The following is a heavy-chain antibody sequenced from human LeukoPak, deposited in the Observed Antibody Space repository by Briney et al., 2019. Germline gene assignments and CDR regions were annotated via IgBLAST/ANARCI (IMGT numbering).Heavy chain of an antibody. CDR3: TKEGRPNSRGGYYDY. V-gene: IGHV3-23*01. Sequence: PGGSLRLSCAASGFSFSDYAMGWVRQAPGKGLEWVSTVNENSRRTYYADSVKGRFTMSRDNSKNTLYLQMNSLRAEDTAIYYCTKEGRPNSRGGYYDYWGQGTRVTVSP. J-gene: IGHJ4*02. CDR2: VNENSRRT. D-gene: IGHD3-22*01. CDR1: GFSFSDYA.